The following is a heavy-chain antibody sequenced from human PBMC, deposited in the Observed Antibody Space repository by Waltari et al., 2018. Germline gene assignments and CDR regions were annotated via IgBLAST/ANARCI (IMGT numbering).Heavy chain of an antibody. Sequence: EVQLVESGGGLVQPGGSLRLSCAASGFTFSSYWIHWVRQARGKGLVGGSRMNGDGIGVNYADAVKGRFNISRDNAKNTVYLQMNSLRAEDTAVYYCARANPADFDYWGQGVLVTVSS. J-gene: IGHJ4*02. CDR1: GFTFSSYW. V-gene: IGHV3-74*01. CDR3: ARANPADFDY. CDR2: MNGDGIGV.